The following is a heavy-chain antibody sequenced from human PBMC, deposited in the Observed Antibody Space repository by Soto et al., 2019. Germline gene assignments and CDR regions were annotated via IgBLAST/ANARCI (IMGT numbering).Heavy chain of an antibody. CDR2: VYYRGRS. D-gene: IGHD2-2*02. CDR3: VSQRNTVPTQASFDY. J-gene: IGHJ4*02. CDR1: GGSVTNSSYY. Sequence: SETLSLTCTVSGGSVTNSSYYWGWIRQSPGKGLEWIGSVYYRGRSYSKSSVKSRVTISVDTSKNRFSLSLNSVTASDTAVYFCVSQRNTVPTQASFDYWGPGAMLTGSS. V-gene: IGHV4-39*01.